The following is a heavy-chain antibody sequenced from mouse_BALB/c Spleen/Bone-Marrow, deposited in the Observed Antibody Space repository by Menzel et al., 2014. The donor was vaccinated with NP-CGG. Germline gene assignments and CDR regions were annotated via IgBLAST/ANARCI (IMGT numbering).Heavy chain of an antibody. CDR2: IHPGNSDT. Sequence: EVKLMESGTVLARPGAAVKMSCKASGYTSSNXWXHWIKQRPXXGLEWIGTIHPGNSDTTYNQKFKGKAKLTAVTSTSTAYMELSSLTNEDSAVYYCTTLARNNFDYWGQGTTLTVSS. J-gene: IGHJ2*01. V-gene: IGHV1-5*01. D-gene: IGHD3-1*01. CDR3: TTLARNNFDY. CDR1: GYTSSNXW.